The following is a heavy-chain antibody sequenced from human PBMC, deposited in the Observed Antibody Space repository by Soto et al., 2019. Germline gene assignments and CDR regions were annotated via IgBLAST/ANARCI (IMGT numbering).Heavy chain of an antibody. J-gene: IGHJ5*02. D-gene: IGHD2-8*01. CDR3: ARNVEMAPNPEWWFDP. CDR1: GGSISSYY. V-gene: IGHV4-59*01. Sequence: PSETLSLTCTVSGGSISSYYWSWIRQPPGKGLEWIGYIYYSGSTNYNPSLKSRVTTSVDTSKNQFSLKLSSVTAADTAVYYCARNVEMAPNPEWWFDPWGQGTLVTVSS. CDR2: IYYSGST.